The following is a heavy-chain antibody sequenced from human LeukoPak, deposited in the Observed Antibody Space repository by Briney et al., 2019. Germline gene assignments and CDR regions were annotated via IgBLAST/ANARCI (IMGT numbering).Heavy chain of an antibody. V-gene: IGHV4-38-2*01. D-gene: IGHD6-19*01. CDR3: ARSSSGYSSGEANY. CDR2: IYHSGSA. Sequence: SETLPLTCDVSGYSISSGYYWGWIRQPPGKGLEWIGSIYHSGSAYYNPSLKSRVTISVDTSKNQFSLKLSSVTAADTAVYYCARSSSGYSSGEANYWGQGTLVTVSS. CDR1: GYSISSGYY. J-gene: IGHJ4*02.